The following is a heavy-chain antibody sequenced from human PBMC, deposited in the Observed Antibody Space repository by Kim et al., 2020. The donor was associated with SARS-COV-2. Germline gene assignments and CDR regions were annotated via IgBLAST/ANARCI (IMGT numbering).Heavy chain of an antibody. CDR3: VRDCPSTNCRLGV. D-gene: IGHD2-2*01. V-gene: IGHV4-30-4*01. CDR2: IFYTGSA. CDR1: GDSIGSGDAY. J-gene: IGHJ4*02. Sequence: SETLSLTCTVSGDSIGSGDAYWTWIRQSPEKGLEWIGYIFYTGSAYYNPSLKTRITMSVDTSKNQFSLRLNSVTAADTATYFCVRDCPSTNCRLGVWGQGVLVTVSS.